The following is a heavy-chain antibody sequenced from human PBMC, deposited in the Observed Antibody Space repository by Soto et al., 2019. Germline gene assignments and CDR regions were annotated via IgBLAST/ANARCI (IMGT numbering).Heavy chain of an antibody. CDR2: ISTYNGDT. V-gene: IGHV1-18*01. CDR1: GYTFSTSG. Sequence: ASVKVSCKASGYTFSTSGMSWLRQAPGQGLEWMGWISTYNGDTNDAPKFQDRVTMTSDTSTSTVYMELRSLRAEDTAVYYCAKEDSSSWHYYYGMDVWGQGTTVTVSS. J-gene: IGHJ6*02. CDR3: AKEDSSSWHYYYGMDV. D-gene: IGHD6-13*01.